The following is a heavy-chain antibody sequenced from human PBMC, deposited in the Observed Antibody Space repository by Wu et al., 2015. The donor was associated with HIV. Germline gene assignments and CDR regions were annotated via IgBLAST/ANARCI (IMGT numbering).Heavy chain of an antibody. CDR3: TREGGSWYSTTVFYKFDL. J-gene: IGHJ2*01. Sequence: QVQLVQSGAEVKKPGSSVKVSCKASGGTFSSYAINWVRQAPGQGLEWMGRITPIFGTIEYAQKFQGRVTFTADESTGTAAMELSSLRSEDTAVYYCTREGGSWYSTTVFYKFDLWGRGTLVTVSS. CDR2: ITPIFGTI. D-gene: IGHD6-13*01. CDR1: GGTFSSYA. V-gene: IGHV1-69*13.